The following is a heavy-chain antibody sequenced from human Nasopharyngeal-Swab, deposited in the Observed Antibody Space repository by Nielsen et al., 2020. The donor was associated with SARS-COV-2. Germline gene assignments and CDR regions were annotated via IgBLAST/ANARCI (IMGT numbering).Heavy chain of an antibody. V-gene: IGHV4-39*07. CDR3: ARGESKYYFDY. CDR2: IYYSGST. Sequence: SETLSLTCTVSGGSISSSSYYWGWISQPPGKGLEWIGSIYYSGSTYYNPSLKSRVTISVDTSKNQFSLKLSSVTAADTAVYYCARGESKYYFDYWGQGTLVTVSS. J-gene: IGHJ4*02. CDR1: GGSISSSSYY.